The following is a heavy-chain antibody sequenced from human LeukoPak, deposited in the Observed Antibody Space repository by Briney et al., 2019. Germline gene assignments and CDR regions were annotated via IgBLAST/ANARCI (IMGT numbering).Heavy chain of an antibody. D-gene: IGHD3-16*02. CDR3: ARGADFYDYVWGSYPTFDY. CDR1: GFTFSSYA. J-gene: IGHJ4*02. V-gene: IGHV3-66*01. CDR2: IYSGGST. Sequence: PGGSLRLSCAASGFTFSSYAMSWVRQAPGKGLEWVSVIYSGGSTYYADSVKGRFTISRDNSRNTLYLQMNSLRAEDTAVYYCARGADFYDYVWGSYPTFDYWGQGTLVTVSS.